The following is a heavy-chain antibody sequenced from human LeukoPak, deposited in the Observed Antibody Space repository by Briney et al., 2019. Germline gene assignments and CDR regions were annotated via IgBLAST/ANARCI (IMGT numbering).Heavy chain of an antibody. V-gene: IGHV3-72*01. D-gene: IGHD3-22*01. J-gene: IGHJ3*02. CDR1: GFTVSDHY. CDR2: NRDKSKSYTT. CDR3: TRPSYYDSRGYSTNGFDI. Sequence: GGSLRLSCVASGFTVSDHYIDWVRQAPGKGLEWVGRNRDKSKSYTTEYAASVRGRFTISRDDSKNSLYLQMYSLKTEDTAVYFCTRPSYYDSRGYSTNGFDIWGQGTMVTVSS.